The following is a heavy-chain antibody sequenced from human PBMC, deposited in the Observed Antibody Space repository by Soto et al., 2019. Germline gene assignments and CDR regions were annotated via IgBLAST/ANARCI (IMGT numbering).Heavy chain of an antibody. D-gene: IGHD2-2*03. CDR1: GFTFSTYS. V-gene: IGHV3-48*01. Sequence: GGSLRLSCAASGFTFSTYSMNWVRQAPGKGLEWVSYISSRSTTIYYADSVKGRFTISRDNAKNSLYLQMNSLRAEDTAVYYCARDGYCSSTSCYGSSLYWGQGTLVTVSS. J-gene: IGHJ4*02. CDR2: ISSRSTTI. CDR3: ARDGYCSSTSCYGSSLY.